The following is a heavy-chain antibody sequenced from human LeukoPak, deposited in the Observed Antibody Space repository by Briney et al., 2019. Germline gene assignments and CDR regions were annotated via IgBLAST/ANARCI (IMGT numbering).Heavy chain of an antibody. D-gene: IGHD5-12*01. CDR1: GGXVSSGSYY. Sequence: SETLSLTCTVSGGXVSSGSYYWSWIRQPPGKGLEWIGYIYYSGSTNYNPSLKSRVTISVDTSKNQFSLKLSSVTAADTAVYYCARSYSGYDSFDYWDQGTLVTVSS. CDR2: IYYSGST. V-gene: IGHV4-61*01. J-gene: IGHJ4*02. CDR3: ARSYSGYDSFDY.